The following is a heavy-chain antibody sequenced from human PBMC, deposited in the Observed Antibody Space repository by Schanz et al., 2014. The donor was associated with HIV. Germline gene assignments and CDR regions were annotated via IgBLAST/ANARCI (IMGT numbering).Heavy chain of an antibody. CDR1: GFTFSSYS. V-gene: IGHV3-21*04. CDR3: ARVFGRTYGWPDY. D-gene: IGHD3-10*01. Sequence: EVQLVESGGGLVKPGGSLRLSCAASGFTFSSYSMNWVRQAPGKGLEWVSSISSSGGYIYYVDSVKGRFTISRDNAKNSLYLQMNSLRAEDTAVYYCARVFGRTYGWPDYWGQGTLVTVSS. J-gene: IGHJ4*02. CDR2: ISSSGGYI.